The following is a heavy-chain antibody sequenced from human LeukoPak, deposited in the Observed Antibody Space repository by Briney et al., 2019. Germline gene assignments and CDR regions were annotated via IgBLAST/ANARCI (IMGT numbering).Heavy chain of an antibody. V-gene: IGHV3-23*01. CDR1: GFIFSSYS. CDR2: ITGTGGSP. D-gene: IGHD6-13*01. Sequence: QPGGSLRLSCEASGFIFSSYSMSWVRQAPGKGLEWVPAITGTGGSPYSADSVKGRFTISRDNSKNTLYLQMNSLRAEDTAVYYCARLRSISWPDYWGQGTLVTVSS. J-gene: IGHJ4*02. CDR3: ARLRSISWPDY.